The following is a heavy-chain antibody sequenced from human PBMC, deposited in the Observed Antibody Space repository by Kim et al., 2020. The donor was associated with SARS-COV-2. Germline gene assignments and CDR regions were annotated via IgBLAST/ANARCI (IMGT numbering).Heavy chain of an antibody. V-gene: IGHV3-74*01. CDR3: ARDRKYYYDSRNGMDA. Sequence: SVKGRFTISRDNAKNSLYLQMTSLRAEDTAVYYCARDRKYYYDSRNGMDAWGPGTTVPVSS. D-gene: IGHD3-22*01. J-gene: IGHJ6*02.